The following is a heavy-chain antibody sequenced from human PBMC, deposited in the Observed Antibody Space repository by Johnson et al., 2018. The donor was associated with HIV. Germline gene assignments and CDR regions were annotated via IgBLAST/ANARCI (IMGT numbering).Heavy chain of an antibody. CDR3: ARDESGYDEGFDAFDI. Sequence: VQLVESGGGVVQPGRSLRLSCAASGSTFSSYWMHWVRQAPGKGLVWVSHINSDGSSTNYADSVKGRFTISRDNAKSTLYLQMNSLRVEDTAVYYCARDESGYDEGFDAFDIWGQGTLVTVSS. CDR2: INSDGSST. D-gene: IGHD5-12*01. J-gene: IGHJ3*02. V-gene: IGHV3-74*01. CDR1: GSTFSSYW.